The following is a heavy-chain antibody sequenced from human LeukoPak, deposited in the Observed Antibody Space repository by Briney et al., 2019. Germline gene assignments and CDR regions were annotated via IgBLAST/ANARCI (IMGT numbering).Heavy chain of an antibody. CDR3: AREDFWSGYYPNFDY. V-gene: IGHV3-11*01. D-gene: IGHD3-3*01. Sequence: GGSLRLSCAASGFTFSDYYMSWTRQAPGKGLEWVSYISSSDSTIYYADSVKGRFTVSRDNAKNSLYLQMNSLRAEDTAVYYCAREDFWSGYYPNFDYWGQGTLVTVSS. CDR2: ISSSDSTI. J-gene: IGHJ4*02. CDR1: GFTFSDYY.